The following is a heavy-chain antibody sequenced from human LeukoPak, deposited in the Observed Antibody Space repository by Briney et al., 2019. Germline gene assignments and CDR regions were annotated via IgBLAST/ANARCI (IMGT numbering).Heavy chain of an antibody. J-gene: IGHJ5*02. CDR1: GGTFSSYA. D-gene: IGHD1-1*01. V-gene: IGHV1-69*13. CDR3: ARRPVTLTTGTTEDWFDP. CDR2: IIPIFGTA. Sequence: ASVKVTCKASGGTFSSYAISWVRQAPGQGLEWMGGIIPIFGTANYAQKFQGRVTITADESTSTAYMELSSLRSEDTAVYYCARRPVTLTTGTTEDWFDPWGQGTLVTVSS.